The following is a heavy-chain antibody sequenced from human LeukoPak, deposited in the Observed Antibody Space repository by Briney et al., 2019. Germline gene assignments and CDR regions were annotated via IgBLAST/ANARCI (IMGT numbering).Heavy chain of an antibody. V-gene: IGHV4-34*01. Sequence: SETLSLTCAVYGGSFSGYYWSWIRQPPGKGLEWIGEINHSGSTNYNPSLKSRVTISVDTSKNQFSLKLSSVTAADTAVYYCASAGDPPCGHDPWGQGTLVTVSS. D-gene: IGHD2-21*02. CDR3: ASAGDPPCGHDP. CDR1: GGSFSGYY. CDR2: INHSGST. J-gene: IGHJ5*02.